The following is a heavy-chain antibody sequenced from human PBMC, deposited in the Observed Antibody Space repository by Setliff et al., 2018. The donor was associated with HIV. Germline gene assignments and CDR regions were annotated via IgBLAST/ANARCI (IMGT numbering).Heavy chain of an antibody. CDR1: GGSISSYY. D-gene: IGHD3-10*02. J-gene: IGHJ5*02. V-gene: IGHV4-4*07. CDR3: ARDGEYVWFDP. CDR2: IYTSGST. Sequence: SETLSLTCTVSGGSISSYYWSWIRQPAGKGLEWIGRIYTSGSTNYNPSFKGRITILVDTSKEQFSLKLNSVTAADTAVYYCARDGEYVWFDPWGQGILVTVSS.